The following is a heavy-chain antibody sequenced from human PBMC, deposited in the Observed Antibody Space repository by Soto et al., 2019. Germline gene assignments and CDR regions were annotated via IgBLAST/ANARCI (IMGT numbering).Heavy chain of an antibody. D-gene: IGHD6-6*01. Sequence: EVQLLESGGGLVQPGESLRLSCAASGFTFSSYAMRWVRQAPGKGLEWVSVISGSDDSTYYADSVKGRFTISRDNSKNTLYLKMNSLRAEDTAVYYCAKRSSSSTFDYCGQGTLVTVSS. J-gene: IGHJ4*02. CDR3: AKRSSSSTFDY. V-gene: IGHV3-23*01. CDR1: GFTFSSYA. CDR2: ISGSDDST.